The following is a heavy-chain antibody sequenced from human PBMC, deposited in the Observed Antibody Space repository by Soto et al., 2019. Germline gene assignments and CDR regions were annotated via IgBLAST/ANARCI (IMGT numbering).Heavy chain of an antibody. CDR2: ISGYNGDT. Sequence: QGQLVQSGAEVKKPGASVKVSCKASGYTFTRYGISWVRQAPGQGLEWMGWISGYNGDTKYAQKFQGIVTMTVDTSTTTAYMELRSLTSDDRAVYYCAKNGQPPYYYYGMDVWGKGTTVTVSS. CDR1: GYTFTRYG. D-gene: IGHD2-8*01. CDR3: AKNGQPPYYYYGMDV. V-gene: IGHV1-18*01. J-gene: IGHJ6*04.